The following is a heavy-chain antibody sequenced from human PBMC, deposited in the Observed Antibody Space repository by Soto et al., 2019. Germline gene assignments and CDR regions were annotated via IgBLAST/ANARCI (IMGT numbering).Heavy chain of an antibody. CDR1: GFTLSSYW. CDR3: TRSDYFDY. V-gene: IGHV3-74*01. J-gene: IGHJ4*02. CDR2: IISDGSRT. Sequence: PGGSLRLSCAASGFTLSSYWMHWVRQVPGKGLVWVSRIISDGSRTYYADSVKGRFTISRDNAKNTLYLQMNSLRAEDTAVYYCTRSDYFDYWGQGTLVTVSS.